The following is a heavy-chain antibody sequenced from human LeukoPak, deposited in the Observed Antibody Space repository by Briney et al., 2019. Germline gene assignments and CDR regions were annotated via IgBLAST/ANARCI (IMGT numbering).Heavy chain of an antibody. J-gene: IGHJ4*02. V-gene: IGHV3-7*03. CDR2: IKQDGSEK. Sequence: GGSLRLSCAASGFTFSSYWMSWVRQAPGKGLEWVANIKQDGSEKYYVDSVKGRFTISRDSAKNSLYLQMNSLRAEDTAVYYCAKGRTTVVVTAIPNWGQGTLVTVSS. CDR3: AKGRTTVVVTAIPN. CDR1: GFTFSSYW. D-gene: IGHD2-21*02.